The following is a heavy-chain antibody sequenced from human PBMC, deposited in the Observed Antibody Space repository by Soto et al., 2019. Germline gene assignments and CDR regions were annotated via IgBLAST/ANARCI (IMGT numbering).Heavy chain of an antibody. J-gene: IGHJ4*02. V-gene: IGHV3-21*05. CDR3: ASCYGDYEFPCEY. CDR1: GFTFTDYS. CDR2: ISSTSNIA. Sequence: RGSLRLSCEGSGFTFTDYSMLWVRQAPGKGLEWVSYISSTSNIAFYVDSVEGRFTTSRDNAKNSLYLQMNSLRDEDTAVYYCASCYGDYEFPCEYWGQGTLVTVSS. D-gene: IGHD4-17*01.